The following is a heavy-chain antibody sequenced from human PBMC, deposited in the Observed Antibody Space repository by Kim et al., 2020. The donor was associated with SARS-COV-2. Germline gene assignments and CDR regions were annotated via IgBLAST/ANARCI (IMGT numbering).Heavy chain of an antibody. V-gene: IGHV4-59*08. CDR2: IYYSGST. CDR3: ARGPAAISGDAFDI. Sequence: SETLSLTCTVSGGSISSYYWSWIRQPPGKGLEWIGYIYYSGSTNYNPSLKSRVTISVDTSKNQFSLKLSSVTAADTAVYYCARGPAAISGDAFDIWGQGTMVTVSS. CDR1: GGSISSYY. D-gene: IGHD2-2*01. J-gene: IGHJ3*02.